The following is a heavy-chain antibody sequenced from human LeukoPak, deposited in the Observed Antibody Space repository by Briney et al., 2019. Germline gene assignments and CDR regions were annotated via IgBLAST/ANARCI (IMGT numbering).Heavy chain of an antibody. D-gene: IGHD5-24*01. CDR1: GFTFSSYA. Sequence: PGGSLRLSCAASGFTFSSYAMSWVRQAPGKGLEWVSAISGSGGSTYYADSVKGRFTISRDNSKNTLYLQMNSLRAEDTAVYYCAKDSGDGYDPAPEYYFGYWGQGTLVTVSS. CDR3: AKDSGDGYDPAPEYYFGY. V-gene: IGHV3-23*01. CDR2: ISGSGGST. J-gene: IGHJ4*02.